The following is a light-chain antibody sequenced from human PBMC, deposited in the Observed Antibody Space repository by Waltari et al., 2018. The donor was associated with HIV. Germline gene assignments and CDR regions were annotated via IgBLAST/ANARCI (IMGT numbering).Light chain of an antibody. V-gene: IGLV3-19*01. CDR3: NSRDFSGKQYV. J-gene: IGLJ1*01. CDR1: IISNYF. Sequence: SSELTQHPAFSVAIATTVRITYHGVIISNYFPSFYQRRPGQAPLLLIYGAGNRPSGIPDRFSVSSSGSTSTLTIAGAHVEDEADYYCNSRDFSGKQYVFGAGTRVTVL. CDR2: GAG.